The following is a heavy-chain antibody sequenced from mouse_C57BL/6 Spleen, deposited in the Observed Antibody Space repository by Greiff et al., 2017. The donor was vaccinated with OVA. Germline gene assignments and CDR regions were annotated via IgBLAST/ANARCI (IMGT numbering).Heavy chain of an antibody. CDR3: AREIYPYYFDY. D-gene: IGHD2-1*01. V-gene: IGHV2-2*01. J-gene: IGHJ2*01. CDR1: GFSLTSYC. Sequence: QVQLQQSGPGLVQPSQSLSITCTVSGFSLTSYCVHWVRQSPGKGLEWLGVIWSGGSTDYNAAFITRLSISKDNSKSQVFFKMNSLQADDTSIYYCAREIYPYYFDYWGQGTTLTVSS. CDR2: IWSGGST.